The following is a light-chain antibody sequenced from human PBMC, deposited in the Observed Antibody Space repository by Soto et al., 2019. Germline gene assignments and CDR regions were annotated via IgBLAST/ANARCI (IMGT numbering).Light chain of an antibody. CDR2: KVS. Sequence: SCRSNEILVHSDGIAYFSWFQQRPGRSPRRLIYKVSNRDSGVPARFSGSGSGTEFALSISRLHAEYVAVYIYVHRRPCAGTFGQGTRLEIK. CDR1: EILVHSDGIAY. J-gene: IGKJ5*01. CDR3: VHRRPCAGT. V-gene: IGKV2-30*02.